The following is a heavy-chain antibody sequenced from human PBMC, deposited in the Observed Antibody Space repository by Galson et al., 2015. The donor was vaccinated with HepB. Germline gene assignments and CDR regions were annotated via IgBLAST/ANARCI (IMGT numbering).Heavy chain of an antibody. CDR2: IWYDGSNK. D-gene: IGHD3-22*01. CDR3: ARAVNHYDSSGYYPDY. V-gene: IGHV3-33*08. CDR1: GFTFSSYA. Sequence: SLRLSCAASGFTFSSYAMHWVRQAPGKGLEWVAIIWYDGSNKFYADSVKGRFTISRDNSKNTLYLQMDSLRGEDTAVYYCARAVNHYDSSGYYPDYWGRGTLVTVSS. J-gene: IGHJ4*02.